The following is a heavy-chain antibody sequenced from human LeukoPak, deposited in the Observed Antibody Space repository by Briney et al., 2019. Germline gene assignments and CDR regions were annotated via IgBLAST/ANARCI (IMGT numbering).Heavy chain of an antibody. V-gene: IGHV3-21*01. CDR2: ISSSSSYI. CDR3: AKDGIVVVITDTFDY. D-gene: IGHD3-22*01. J-gene: IGHJ4*02. CDR1: GFTFSSYS. Sequence: GGSLRLSCAASGFTFSSYSMNWVRQAPGKGLEWVSSISSSSSYIYYADSVKGRFTISRDNSKNTLYLQMNSLRAEDTAVYYCAKDGIVVVITDTFDYWGQGTLVTVSS.